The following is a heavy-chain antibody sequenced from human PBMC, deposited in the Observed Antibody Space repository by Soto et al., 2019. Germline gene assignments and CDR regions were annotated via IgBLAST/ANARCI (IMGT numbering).Heavy chain of an antibody. J-gene: IGHJ4*02. D-gene: IGHD2-2*01. CDR3: ARVYCSSTSCYPPEYYFDY. V-gene: IGHV3-53*04. Sequence: EVQLGESGGGLVQPGGSLRLSCAASGFTVSSNYMSWVRQSPGKGLEWGSVIDSGGSTYYADSVKGRFTISRHNSKNTLYLQMNSLRADDTAVYYCARVYCSSTSCYPPEYYFDYWGQGTLVTVSS. CDR1: GFTVSSNY. CDR2: IDSGGST.